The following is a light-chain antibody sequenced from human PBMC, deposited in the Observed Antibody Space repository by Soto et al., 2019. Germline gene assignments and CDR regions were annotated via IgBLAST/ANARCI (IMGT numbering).Light chain of an antibody. CDR1: QSVTSGH. J-gene: IGKJ2*01. CDR2: DAV. CDR3: QQYATSPYT. V-gene: IGKV3D-20*01. Sequence: EIVLTQSPATLSLSPGERATLSCGASQSVTSGHLAWYQQKPGLAPRLLIYDAVTRATGIPDRFSGSGSGTDFTLTISRLEPEDFAVYYCQQYATSPYTFGQGTKLEI.